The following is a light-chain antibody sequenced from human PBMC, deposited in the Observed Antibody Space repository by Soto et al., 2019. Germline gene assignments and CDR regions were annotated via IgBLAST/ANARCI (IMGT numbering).Light chain of an antibody. Sequence: QDVVTQEPSFSVSPGGTVTLTCGLNSASVSTSYYPTWYQQTPGQAPRTLIYSTNIRSSGVPDRFSRSIVEDKAALTITGAQADDESDYYCILYMGRGIWMFGGGTQLTVL. CDR1: SASVSTSYY. CDR2: STN. CDR3: ILYMGRGIWM. J-gene: IGLJ3*02. V-gene: IGLV8-61*01.